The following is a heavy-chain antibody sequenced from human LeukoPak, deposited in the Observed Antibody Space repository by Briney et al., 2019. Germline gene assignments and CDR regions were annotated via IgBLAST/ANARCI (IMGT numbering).Heavy chain of an antibody. CDR3: ARGTAGYHSSYFDY. Sequence: PGGSLRLSCAASGFTFNTFAMSWVRRAPGKGLEWVSAISDSGGSTYYADSVKGRFTISRDNSKNTLYLQMNSLRAEDTAVYYCARGTAGYHSSYFDYWGQGTLVTVSS. D-gene: IGHD3-16*02. CDR2: ISDSGGST. J-gene: IGHJ4*02. CDR1: GFTFNTFA. V-gene: IGHV3-23*01.